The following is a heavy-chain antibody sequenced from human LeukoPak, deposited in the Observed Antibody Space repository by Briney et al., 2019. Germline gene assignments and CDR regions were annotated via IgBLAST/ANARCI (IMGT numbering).Heavy chain of an antibody. J-gene: IGHJ4*02. CDR1: RFTFTSYA. CDR2: ISGSGGST. V-gene: IGHV3-23*01. CDR3: AKAKGVYYDILTGYYPFDY. D-gene: IGHD3-9*01. Sequence: PGGSLRLSCAASRFTFTSYALSWVRQAPGKGLEWVSAISGSGGSTYYADSVKGRSTISRDNSKNTLYLQMNNLRAEDTAIHYCAKAKGVYYDILTGYYPFDYWGQGTLVTVSS.